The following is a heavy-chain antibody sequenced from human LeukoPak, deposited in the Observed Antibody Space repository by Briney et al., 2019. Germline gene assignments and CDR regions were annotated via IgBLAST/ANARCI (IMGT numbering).Heavy chain of an antibody. CDR1: GDSISGFY. Sequence: PSETLSLTCTVSGDSISGFYWSWIRQAAGKGLEWIGHIYTSGSTNYNPSLKSQVTMSVDMSKNQFSLKLRSVTAADTAVYYCARDVVAARGSFDYWGQGTLVTVSS. J-gene: IGHJ4*02. V-gene: IGHV4-4*07. CDR3: ARDVVAARGSFDY. D-gene: IGHD2-2*01. CDR2: IYTSGST.